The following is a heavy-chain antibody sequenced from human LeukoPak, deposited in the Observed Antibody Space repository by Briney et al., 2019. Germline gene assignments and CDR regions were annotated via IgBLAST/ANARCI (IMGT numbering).Heavy chain of an antibody. CDR3: ARSVTVALYFDY. V-gene: IGHV3-53*01. CDR1: GFTVSSNY. J-gene: IGHJ4*02. D-gene: IGHD4-17*01. Sequence: PGGSLRLSCAASGFTVSSNYMSWVRQAPGKGQEWVSVIYSGGSTYYADSVKGRFTISRDNSKNTLYLQMNSLRAEDTAVYYCARSVTVALYFDYWGQGTLVTVSS. CDR2: IYSGGST.